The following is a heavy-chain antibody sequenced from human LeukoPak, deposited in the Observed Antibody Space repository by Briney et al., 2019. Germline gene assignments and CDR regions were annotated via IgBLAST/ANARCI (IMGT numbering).Heavy chain of an antibody. Sequence: ASVKVSCKASGYTVTGYYMHWVRQAPGQGPEWMGWINPNSGGTNYAQKFQGRVTMTLATSIGTAYMELSRLKSDDTAVYYCTSARGYSDFDSYFDYWGKGTLVTVSS. CDR2: INPNSGGT. V-gene: IGHV1-2*02. J-gene: IGHJ4*02. CDR1: GYTVTGYY. D-gene: IGHD5-12*01. CDR3: TSARGYSDFDSYFDY.